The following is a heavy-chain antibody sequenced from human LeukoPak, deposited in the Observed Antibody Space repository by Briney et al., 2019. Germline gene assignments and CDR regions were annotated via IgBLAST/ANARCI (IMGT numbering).Heavy chain of an antibody. CDR1: GGSISSYY. V-gene: IGHV4-59*01. Sequence: SETLSHTCTVSGGSISSYYWSWIRQPPGKGLEWIGYIYYSGSTNYNPSLKSRVTISVDTSKNQFSLKLSSVTAADTAVYYCARVPYYYDSSGYYPWGQGTLVAVSS. J-gene: IGHJ5*02. D-gene: IGHD3-22*01. CDR2: IYYSGST. CDR3: ARVPYYYDSSGYYP.